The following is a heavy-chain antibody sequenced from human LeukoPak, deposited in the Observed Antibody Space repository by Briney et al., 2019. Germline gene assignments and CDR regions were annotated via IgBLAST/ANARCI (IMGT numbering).Heavy chain of an antibody. CDR1: GYTFFSYG. CDR2: ISANNGDT. CDR3: ARDGVHSGTTDF. V-gene: IGHV1-18*01. D-gene: IGHD1-1*01. J-gene: IGHJ4*02. Sequence: ASVKVSCKTSGYTFFSYGITWVRQAPGQGLEWMGWISANNGDTKYAPKFQGRVTMTTESNTRTAYLDVRSLRSDDTVVYYCARDGVHSGTTDFWGQGTLITVAS.